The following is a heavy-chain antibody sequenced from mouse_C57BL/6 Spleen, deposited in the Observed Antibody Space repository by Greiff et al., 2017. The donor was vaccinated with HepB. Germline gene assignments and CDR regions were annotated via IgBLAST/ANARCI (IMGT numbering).Heavy chain of an antibody. V-gene: IGHV3-6*01. Sequence: EVKLLESGPGLVKPSQSLSLTCSVTGYSITSGYYWNWIRQFPGNKLEWMGYISYDGSNNYNPSLKNRISITRDTSKNQFFLKLNSVTTEDTATYYCARGYYGNYGGFAYWGQGTLVTVSA. CDR1: GYSITSGYY. D-gene: IGHD2-1*01. CDR3: ARGYYGNYGGFAY. CDR2: ISYDGSN. J-gene: IGHJ3*01.